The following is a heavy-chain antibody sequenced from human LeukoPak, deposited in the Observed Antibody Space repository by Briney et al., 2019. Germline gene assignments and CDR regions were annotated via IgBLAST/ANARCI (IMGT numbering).Heavy chain of an antibody. Sequence: GGSLRLSCAASGFTVSINYMSWVRQAPGKRLEWVSIIYSDGSTYYADSVKGRFTISRDNSKNTLYLQMNSLRAEDTAVYYCARDRSGYSYGSPRYYFDYWGQGTLVTVSS. V-gene: IGHV3-66*01. CDR2: IYSDGST. CDR1: GFTVSINY. J-gene: IGHJ4*02. CDR3: ARDRSGYSYGSPRYYFDY. D-gene: IGHD5-18*01.